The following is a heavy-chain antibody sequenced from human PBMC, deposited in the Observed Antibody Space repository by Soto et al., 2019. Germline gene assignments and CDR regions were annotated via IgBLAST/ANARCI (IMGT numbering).Heavy chain of an antibody. CDR1: GYTFTSNW. CDR3: ARDHSISSSGAWWLDP. J-gene: IGHJ5*02. D-gene: IGHD6-13*01. V-gene: IGHV1-46*01. CDR2: INPSGGST. Sequence: ASVKVSCKASGYTFTSNWIHWVRRAPGQGLEWMGIINPSGGSTYYAQKFQGRVTLTRDTSTSTVYMELTSLTSEDTAAYYCARDHSISSSGAWWLDPWGQGTLVTVSS.